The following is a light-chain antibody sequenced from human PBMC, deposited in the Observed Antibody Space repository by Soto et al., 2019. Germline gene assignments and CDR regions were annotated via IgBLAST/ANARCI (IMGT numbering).Light chain of an antibody. CDR2: SAS. CDR1: QSIAGY. V-gene: IGKV1-39*01. Sequence: DIQITHSPSSLSASVCYRVPITCRASQSIAGYLSWYQQRPGKAPKFLIYSASSLQRGVPSRFSGSGSGTDFSLTINGLQPEDFATYFCQQSFSVPIAFGQGARLEN. J-gene: IGKJ5*01. CDR3: QQSFSVPIA.